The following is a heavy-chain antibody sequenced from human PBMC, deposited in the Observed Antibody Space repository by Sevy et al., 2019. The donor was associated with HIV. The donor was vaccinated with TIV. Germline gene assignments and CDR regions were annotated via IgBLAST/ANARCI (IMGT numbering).Heavy chain of an antibody. CDR2: ISWNSGSI. Sequence: SLRLSCAASAFTFDDYAMHWVRQAPGKGLEWVSGISWNSGSIGYADSVKGRFTISRDNAKNSLYLQMNSLRAEDTALYYCAKSREALYYFDYWGQGTLVTVSS. CDR1: AFTFDDYA. CDR3: AKSREALYYFDY. D-gene: IGHD1-26*01. V-gene: IGHV3-9*01. J-gene: IGHJ4*02.